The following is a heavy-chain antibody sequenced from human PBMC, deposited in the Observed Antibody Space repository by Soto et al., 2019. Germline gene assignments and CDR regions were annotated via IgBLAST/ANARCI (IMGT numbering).Heavy chain of an antibody. V-gene: IGHV1-18*01. CDR1: GYTFSSYG. CDR2: ISPYNDYT. CDR3: ARGGYYDSSGSRTNHYYGMDV. Sequence: QAQLVQSGAEVKNPGASVRVSCKASGYTFSSYGISWVRQAPGQGLEWLGWISPYNDYTNYAQKLQGRVTMTTDTPTRTAYMALRSLRSDDTAIYFCARGGYYDSSGSRTNHYYGMDVWGQGTTVTVSS. D-gene: IGHD3-22*01. J-gene: IGHJ6*02.